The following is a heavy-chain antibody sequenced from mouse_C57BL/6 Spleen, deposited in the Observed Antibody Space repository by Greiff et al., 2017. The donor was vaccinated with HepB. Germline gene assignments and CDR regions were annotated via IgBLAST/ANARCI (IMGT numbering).Heavy chain of an antibody. CDR3: ARGGSNYAMDY. Sequence: QVQLQQSGAELVKPGASVKISCKASGYAFSSSWMNWVKQRPGKGLEWIGRIYPGDGDTNYNGKFKGKATLTADKSSSTAYMQLSSLTSEDSAVYFCARGGSNYAMDYWGQGTSVTVSS. CDR2: IYPGDGDT. CDR1: GYAFSSSW. J-gene: IGHJ4*01. V-gene: IGHV1-82*01. D-gene: IGHD1-1*01.